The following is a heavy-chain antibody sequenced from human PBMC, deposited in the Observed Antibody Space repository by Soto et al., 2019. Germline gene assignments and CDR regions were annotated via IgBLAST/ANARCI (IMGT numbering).Heavy chain of an antibody. Sequence: PSETLSLTCTVSGGSISSGGYYWGWIRQHPGKGLEWIGYIYYSGSTYYNPSLKSRVTISVDTSKNQFSLKLSSVTAADTAVYYCARDLSKEAAADYYYGMDVWGQGTTVTVSS. V-gene: IGHV4-31*03. D-gene: IGHD6-13*01. CDR1: GGSISSGGYY. J-gene: IGHJ6*02. CDR3: ARDLSKEAAADYYYGMDV. CDR2: IYYSGST.